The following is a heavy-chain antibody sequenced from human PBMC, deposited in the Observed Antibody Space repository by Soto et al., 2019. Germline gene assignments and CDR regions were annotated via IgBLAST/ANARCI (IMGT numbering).Heavy chain of an antibody. J-gene: IGHJ6*02. V-gene: IGHV4-31*03. CDR3: ARDRVRGVINYYYGMDV. Sequence: SETLSLTCTVSGGSISSGGYYWSWIRQHPGKGLEWIGYIYYSGSTYYNPSLKSRVTISVDTSKNQFSLKLSSVTAADTAVYYCARDRVRGVINYYYGMDVWGQGTTVTAP. CDR1: GGSISSGGYY. D-gene: IGHD3-10*01. CDR2: IYYSGST.